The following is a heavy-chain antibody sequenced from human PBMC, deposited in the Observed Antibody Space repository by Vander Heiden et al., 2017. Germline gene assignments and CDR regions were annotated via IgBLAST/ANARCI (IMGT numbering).Heavy chain of an antibody. J-gene: IGHJ4*02. CDR1: GGSFSRYY. V-gene: IGHV4-34*01. CDR2: INHSGST. D-gene: IGHD3-22*01. CDR3: ARKLRYYYDSSGYSFAFDY. Sequence: QVQLQQWGAGLLTPSETLSLTCAVYGGSFSRYYWSWIRPPPRKGLEWSGEINHSGSTNYNPSLKSRVTISVDTSKNQFSLKLSSVTAADTAVYYCARKLRYYYDSSGYSFAFDYWGQGTLVTVSS.